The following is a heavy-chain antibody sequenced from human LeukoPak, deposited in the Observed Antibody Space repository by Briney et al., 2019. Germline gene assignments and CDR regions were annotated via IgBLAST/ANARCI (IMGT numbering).Heavy chain of an antibody. Sequence: GGSLRLSCVASGFAFNDYAMSWVRQAPGKGLEWVSGISGSGGSTDYADSVKGRFTISRDNAKNLLYLQMNSLRAEDTAVYYCARPGYTAGYDIWGQGTLVTVSS. CDR1: GFAFNDYA. CDR3: ARPGYTAGYDI. V-gene: IGHV3-23*01. J-gene: IGHJ3*02. D-gene: IGHD3-9*01. CDR2: ISGSGGST.